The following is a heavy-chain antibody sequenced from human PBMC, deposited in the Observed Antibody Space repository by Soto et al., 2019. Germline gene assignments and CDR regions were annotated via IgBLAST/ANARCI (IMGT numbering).Heavy chain of an antibody. CDR3: ARYGGNSGGYEYLQH. D-gene: IGHD2-21*02. CDR1: GFTFSNYG. V-gene: IGHV3-23*01. CDR2: ISGTGDA. J-gene: IGHJ1*01. Sequence: EVQLLESGGGLVQPGGSLRLSCAASGFTFSNYGMTWVRQAPGKGLEWVSAISGTGDAYYADSVKGRFTISRDNFKNTLFLQVNSLRAEDSVLYHCARYGGNSGGYEYLQHRGRGTLVTFSS.